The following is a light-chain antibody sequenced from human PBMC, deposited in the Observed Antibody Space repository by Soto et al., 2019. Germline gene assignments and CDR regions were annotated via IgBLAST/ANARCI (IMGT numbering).Light chain of an antibody. Sequence: QAVVTQEPSFSVSPGGTVTLTCGLTSGSVSTNYYPSWYQQTPGQAPRTLIYSTYTRSSGVPDLFSGSILGNKVALTITGAQADDESDYYCVLYMGRGIWVFGTGTKVTVL. V-gene: IGLV8-61*01. CDR1: SGSVSTNYY. CDR3: VLYMGRGIWV. J-gene: IGLJ1*01. CDR2: STY.